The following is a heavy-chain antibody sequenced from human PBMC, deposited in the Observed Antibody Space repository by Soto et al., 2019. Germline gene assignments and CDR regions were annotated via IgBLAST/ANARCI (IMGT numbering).Heavy chain of an antibody. Sequence: SETLSLTCTVSGGSISSGGYYWSWIRQHPGKGLEWIGYIYYSGSTYYNPSLKSRVTISVDTSKNQFSLKLSSVTAADTAVYYCARGEERNYDFWSGYSPYYYYYMDVWGKGTTVTAP. CDR2: IYYSGST. CDR3: ARGEERNYDFWSGYSPYYYYYMDV. D-gene: IGHD3-3*01. CDR1: GGSISSGGYY. V-gene: IGHV4-31*03. J-gene: IGHJ6*03.